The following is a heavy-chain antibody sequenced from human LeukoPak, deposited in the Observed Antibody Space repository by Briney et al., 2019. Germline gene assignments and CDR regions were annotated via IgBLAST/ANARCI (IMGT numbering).Heavy chain of an antibody. Sequence: GGSLRLSCAASGFTFSTYSMNWGRQAPGKGLEWVSYIRSSSSTIYYADSVKGRFTISRDNAKNSLYLQMNSLRDEDTAVYYCARRYCSGSSCHFDYWGQGTLVTVSS. V-gene: IGHV3-48*02. CDR2: IRSSSSTI. CDR1: GFTFSTYS. CDR3: ARRYCSGSSCHFDY. J-gene: IGHJ4*02. D-gene: IGHD2-15*01.